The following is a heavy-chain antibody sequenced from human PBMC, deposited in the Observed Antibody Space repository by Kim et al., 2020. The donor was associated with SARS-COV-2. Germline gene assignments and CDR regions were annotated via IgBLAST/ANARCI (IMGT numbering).Heavy chain of an antibody. J-gene: IGHJ2*01. D-gene: IGHD3-10*01. Sequence: GGSLRLSCAASGFTFSSYSMNWVRQAPGKGLEWVSYISSSSSTIYYADSVKGRFTISRDNAKNSLYLQMNSLRDEDTAVYYCARDPGNYGSGRSRWYFDLWGRGTLVTVSS. V-gene: IGHV3-48*02. CDR1: GFTFSSYS. CDR2: ISSSSSTI. CDR3: ARDPGNYGSGRSRWYFDL.